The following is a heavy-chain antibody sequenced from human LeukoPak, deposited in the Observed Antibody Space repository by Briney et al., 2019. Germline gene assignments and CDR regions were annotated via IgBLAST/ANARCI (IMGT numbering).Heavy chain of an antibody. J-gene: IGHJ5*02. D-gene: IGHD3-10*01. CDR3: ARNVSMVRGVTRLNWFDP. Sequence: SETLSLTCTVAGGSISSSSYYWGWTRQPPGKGLEWIGSIYYSGSTHYNPSLKSRVTISVDTSKKQFFLKLSSVTAADTAVYYCARNVSMVRGVTRLNWFDPWGQGTLVTVSS. V-gene: IGHV4-39*01. CDR1: GGSISSSSYY. CDR2: IYYSGST.